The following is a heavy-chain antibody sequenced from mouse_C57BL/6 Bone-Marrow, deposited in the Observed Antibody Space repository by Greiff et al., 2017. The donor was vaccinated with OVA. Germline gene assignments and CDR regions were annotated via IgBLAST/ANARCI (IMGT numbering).Heavy chain of an antibody. Sequence: EVQLVESGGGLVQPKGSLKLSCAASGFSFHTYAMNWVRQAPGKGLEWVARIRSTSNNYATYYADSVKDRFTISRDDSESMLYLQMNNLKTEDTAMYYCVRTPDYYGGYFDVWGTGTTVTVSS. CDR2: IRSTSNNYAT. D-gene: IGHD1-1*01. V-gene: IGHV10-1*01. J-gene: IGHJ1*03. CDR3: VRTPDYYGGYFDV. CDR1: GFSFHTYA.